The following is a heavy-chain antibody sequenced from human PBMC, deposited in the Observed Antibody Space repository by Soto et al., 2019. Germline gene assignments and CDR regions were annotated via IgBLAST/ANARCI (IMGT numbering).Heavy chain of an antibody. CDR3: AKDRSGDGNWFDP. Sequence: PGGSLRLSCVVSGFTFSNYAMSWVRQAPGKGLEWVSGISGSGDSTYYADSVKGRFTISRDNSKNTLYLQMNSLRAEDTAVYYCAKDRSGDGNWFDPWGQGTLVTVSS. J-gene: IGHJ5*02. V-gene: IGHV3-23*01. CDR2: ISGSGDST. CDR1: GFTFSNYA. D-gene: IGHD2-21*02.